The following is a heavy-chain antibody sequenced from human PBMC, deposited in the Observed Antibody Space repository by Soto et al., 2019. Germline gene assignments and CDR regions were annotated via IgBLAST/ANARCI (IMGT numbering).Heavy chain of an antibody. CDR2: IYYSGST. V-gene: IGHV4-31*03. CDR1: GGSISSGGYY. D-gene: IGHD3-9*01. Sequence: SETLSLTCTVSGGSISSGGYYWSWIRQHPGKGLEWIGYIYYSGSTYYNPSLKSRVTISVDTSKNQFSLKLSSVTAADTAVYYCSRANYDILTGYYHFDYWGQGTLVTVSS. CDR3: SRANYDILTGYYHFDY. J-gene: IGHJ4*02.